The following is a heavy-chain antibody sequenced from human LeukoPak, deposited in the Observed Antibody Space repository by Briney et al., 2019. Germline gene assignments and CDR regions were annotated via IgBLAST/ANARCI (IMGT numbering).Heavy chain of an antibody. CDR1: GFTFSNYA. D-gene: IGHD3-3*01. CDR2: ISSNGGST. Sequence: PGGSLRLSCEASGFTFSNYAMHWVRQAPGKGLEYVSVISSNGGSTYYANSVQGRFTISRDNAKNSLYLQMNSLRAEDTAVYYCARGLRFLEWEKDSDAFDIWGQGTMVTVSS. CDR3: ARGLRFLEWEKDSDAFDI. V-gene: IGHV3-64*04. J-gene: IGHJ3*02.